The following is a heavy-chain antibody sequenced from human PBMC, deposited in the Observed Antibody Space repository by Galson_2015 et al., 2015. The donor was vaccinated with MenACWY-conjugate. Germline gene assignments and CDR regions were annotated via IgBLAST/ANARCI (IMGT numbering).Heavy chain of an antibody. CDR1: GFTFSTYW. J-gene: IGHJ4*02. V-gene: IGHV3-74*01. D-gene: IGHD1-26*01. Sequence: SLRLSCAASGFTFSTYWMYWVRQAPGNGLVWVSRINSDGRSTSYADSVKGRFTISRDNAKNTLYLQMNSLRAEDTAVYYCARLGGNYRTTSHFDYWGQGTRVTVSS. CDR3: ARLGGNYRTTSHFDY. CDR2: INSDGRST.